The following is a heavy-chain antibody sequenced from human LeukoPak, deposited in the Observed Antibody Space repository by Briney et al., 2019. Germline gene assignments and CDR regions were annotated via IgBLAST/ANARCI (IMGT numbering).Heavy chain of an antibody. CDR3: ARSLGCYDSSGTRGDY. V-gene: IGHV3-30-3*01. Sequence: GGSLRLSCAASGFTFSSYAIHWVRQAQGKGLEWVAVISSDGSNKYYADSVKGRFTISRDNSKNTLYLQMNSLRAEDTALYYCARSLGCYDSSGTRGDYWGQGTLVTVSS. CDR1: GFTFSSYA. J-gene: IGHJ4*02. D-gene: IGHD3-22*01. CDR2: ISSDGSNK.